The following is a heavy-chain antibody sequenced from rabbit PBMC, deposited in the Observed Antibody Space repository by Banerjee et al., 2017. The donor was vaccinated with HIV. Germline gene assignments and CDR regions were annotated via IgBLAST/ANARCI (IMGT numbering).Heavy chain of an antibody. CDR2: IDTGSSGHT. CDR1: GIDFSSNYW. V-gene: IGHV1S40*01. J-gene: IGHJ4*01. Sequence: QSLKESGGDLVKPGASLTLTCTASGIDFSSNYWICWVRQAPGKGLEWIGCIDTGSSGHTYYASWAKGRFTISKTSSTTVTLQMTSLTAADTATYFCARASSGWGYFNLWGQGTLVTVS. D-gene: IGHD4-1*01. CDR3: ARASSGWGYFNL.